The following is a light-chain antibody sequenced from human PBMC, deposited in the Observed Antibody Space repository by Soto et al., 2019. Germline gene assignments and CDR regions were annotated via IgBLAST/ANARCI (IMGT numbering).Light chain of an antibody. J-gene: IGKJ1*01. CDR1: QSISSF. CDR2: AAS. Sequence: DIHMTQSPSSLYASVGDRVTITCRASQSISSFLNWYQQRPGKAPNLLIYAASTLRYGVPSRFRGSESGTEFTLTISSLQPEDFATYFCQQSYTTPWTFGQGTKVEIK. CDR3: QQSYTTPWT. V-gene: IGKV1-39*01.